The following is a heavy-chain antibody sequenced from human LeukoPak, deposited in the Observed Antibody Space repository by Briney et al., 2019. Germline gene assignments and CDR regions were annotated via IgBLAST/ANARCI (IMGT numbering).Heavy chain of an antibody. V-gene: IGHV4-59*01. CDR1: GGSISTYY. D-gene: IGHD4-23*01. Sequence: SETLSLTCTVSGGSISTYYWSWIRQPPGKGLEWIGYIYYSGSTNYNPSLKSRVTTSVDTSKNQFSLKLSSVTAVDTVVYYCARDTGTVVDYWGQGTLVTVSS. CDR2: IYYSGST. J-gene: IGHJ4*02. CDR3: ARDTGTVVDY.